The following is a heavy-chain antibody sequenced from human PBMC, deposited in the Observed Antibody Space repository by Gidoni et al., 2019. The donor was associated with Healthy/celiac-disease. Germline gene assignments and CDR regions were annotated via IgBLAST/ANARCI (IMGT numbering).Heavy chain of an antibody. V-gene: IGHV3-21*01. D-gene: IGHD4-17*01. J-gene: IGHJ4*02. Sequence: EVQLVESGGGLVKPGGSLRLSCAASGFTFSSYSMNWVRQAPGKGLEWVSSISSRSSYIYYADSVKGRFTISRDNAKNSLYLQMNSLRAEDTAVYYCASPRAYGDYTSYYFDYWGQGTLVTVSS. CDR1: GFTFSSYS. CDR3: ASPRAYGDYTSYYFDY. CDR2: ISSRSSYI.